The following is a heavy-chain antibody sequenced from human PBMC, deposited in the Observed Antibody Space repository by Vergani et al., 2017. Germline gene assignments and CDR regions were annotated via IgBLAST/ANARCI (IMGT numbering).Heavy chain of an antibody. D-gene: IGHD3-10*01. CDR1: GFTFSRHW. Sequence: EVQLVESGGGLVQPGGSLRLSCAASGFTFSRHWMYWVRQAPGKGLVWVSRVNPEGTNTPYADSVKGRFTISRDNSKNTLYLQMNSLRAEDTAVYYCAKDARYYYGSGNPFDYWGQGTLVTVSS. CDR3: AKDARYYYGSGNPFDY. J-gene: IGHJ4*02. V-gene: IGHV3-74*01. CDR2: VNPEGTNT.